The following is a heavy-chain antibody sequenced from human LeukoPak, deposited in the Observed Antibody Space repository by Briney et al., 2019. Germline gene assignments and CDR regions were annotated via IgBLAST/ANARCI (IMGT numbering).Heavy chain of an antibody. CDR3: ARAHYYYGMDV. J-gene: IGHJ6*04. V-gene: IGHV3-33*01. CDR2: IWYDGSNK. CDR1: GFTFSSYG. Sequence: GGSLRLSCAASGFTFSSYGMHWVRQAPGKGLEWVAVIWYDGSNKYYADSVKGRFTISRDNSKNTLYLQMNSLRAGDTAVYYCARAHYYYGMDVWGKGTTVTVSS.